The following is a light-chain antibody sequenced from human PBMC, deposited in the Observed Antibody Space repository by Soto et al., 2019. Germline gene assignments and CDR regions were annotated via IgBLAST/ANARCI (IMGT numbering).Light chain of an antibody. CDR1: TTYIGSYNI. V-gene: IGLV2-23*02. J-gene: IGLJ1*01. Sequence: SAPPQPSSVSKAAVHYIPVIPTDATTYIGSYNIVSWYQQHPDNAPKLIIYEVTKRPSGVSNRFSGSKSGNTASLTISGLQAEDEGDYDCCPQEGSTVVVFGTGNK. CDR3: CPQEGSTVVV. CDR2: EVT.